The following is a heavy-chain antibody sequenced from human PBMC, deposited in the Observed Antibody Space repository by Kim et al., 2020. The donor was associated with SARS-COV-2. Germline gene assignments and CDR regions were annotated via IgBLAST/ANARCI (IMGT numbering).Heavy chain of an antibody. V-gene: IGHV3-11*05. CDR2: ISSSSSYT. CDR1: GFTFSDYY. J-gene: IGHJ4*02. D-gene: IGHD3-9*01. Sequence: GGSLRLSCAASGFTFSDYYMSWIRQAPGKGLEWVSYISSSSSYTNYADSVKGRFTISRDNAKNSLYLQMNSLRAEDTAMYYCARDRYDILTGYWDYWGQGTLVTVSS. CDR3: ARDRYDILTGYWDY.